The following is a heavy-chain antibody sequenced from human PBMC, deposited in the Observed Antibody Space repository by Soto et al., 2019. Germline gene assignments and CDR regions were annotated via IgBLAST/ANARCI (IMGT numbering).Heavy chain of an antibody. D-gene: IGHD1-26*01. CDR2: IIPILGIA. CDR3: ARDAGWERSACY. Sequence: QVQLVQSGAEVKKPGSSVKVSCKATGGTFSSYTISWVRQAPGQGLEWMGRIIPILGIANYAQKFQGRVTITADKSTSTAYMELSSLRSEDTAVYYCARDAGWERSACYWGQGTLVTVSS. CDR1: GGTFSSYT. J-gene: IGHJ4*02. V-gene: IGHV1-69*08.